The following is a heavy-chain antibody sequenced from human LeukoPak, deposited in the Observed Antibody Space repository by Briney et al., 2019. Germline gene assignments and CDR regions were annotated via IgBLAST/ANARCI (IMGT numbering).Heavy chain of an antibody. Sequence: GGSLRLSCAASGFTFSSYTMSWVRQAPGKGLEWVSAISISGDTTYYADAVKGRFTISRDNSKNTVYLQMNSLRAEDTAVYYCANEIRPNDYWGQGTLVTVSS. D-gene: IGHD4-17*01. CDR1: GFTFSSYT. V-gene: IGHV3-23*01. CDR2: ISISGDTT. J-gene: IGHJ4*02. CDR3: ANEIRPNDY.